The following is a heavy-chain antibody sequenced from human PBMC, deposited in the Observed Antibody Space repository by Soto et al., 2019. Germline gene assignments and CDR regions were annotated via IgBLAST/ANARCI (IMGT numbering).Heavy chain of an antibody. J-gene: IGHJ6*02. CDR1: GGSFSGYY. CDR2: INHSGGT. CDR3: GRERQDYYFLSGYQNEGPYDMDV. V-gene: IGHV4-34*02. D-gene: IGHD3-3*01. Sequence: QVQLQQWGAGLLKPSETLSLTCVVYGGSFSGYYWTWIRQAPGKGLEWIGEINHSGGTNYNSSLKRRVHLIGDPANDQFSLILDSGAAADAAVYYWGRERQDYYFLSGYQNEGPYDMDVWGQGTTVTVSS.